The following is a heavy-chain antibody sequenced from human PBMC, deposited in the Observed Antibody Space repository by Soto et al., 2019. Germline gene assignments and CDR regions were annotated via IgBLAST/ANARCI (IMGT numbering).Heavy chain of an antibody. CDR1: GYTITSYG. J-gene: IGHJ4*02. CDR2: ISTYNGNT. CDR3: ARSVASPISDFDS. D-gene: IGHD5-12*01. Sequence: QVQLVQSVAEVKKPGASVKVSCKASGYTITSYGISWVRQAPGQGHEWMRWISTYNGNTNYAQRIQGRGTMTTDAYTSTAYMELRSLRSDDTAVYYCARSVASPISDFDSWGQGTLGTVSS. V-gene: IGHV1-18*01.